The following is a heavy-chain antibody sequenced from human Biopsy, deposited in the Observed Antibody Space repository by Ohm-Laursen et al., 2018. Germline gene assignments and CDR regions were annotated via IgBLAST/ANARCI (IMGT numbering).Heavy chain of an antibody. J-gene: IGHJ3*02. Sequence: SLRLSCAASGFIFSNYAMRWVRQAPGKVLEWVSGTGTTTHYADSVEGRFTISRDNSKNTLYLQMNSLRADDTAVYYCAKDRFPGNSQWDAFDIWGQGTTVTVSS. CDR1: GFIFSNYA. V-gene: IGHV3-23*01. D-gene: IGHD4-23*01. CDR2: TGTTT. CDR3: AKDRFPGNSQWDAFDI.